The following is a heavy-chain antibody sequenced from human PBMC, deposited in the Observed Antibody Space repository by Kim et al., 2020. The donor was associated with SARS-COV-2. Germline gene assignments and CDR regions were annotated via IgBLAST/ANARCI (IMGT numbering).Heavy chain of an antibody. CDR1: GFTFSDHY. CDR2: TRNKANSYTT. Sequence: GGSLRLSCAASGFTFSDHYMDWVRQAPGKGLEWVGRTRNKANSYTTEYAASVKGRFTISRDDSKNSLYLQMNSLKTEDTAVYYCARVPPGYSSGWSPMDWGQGTLVTVSS. J-gene: IGHJ4*02. D-gene: IGHD6-19*01. CDR3: ARVPPGYSSGWSPMD. V-gene: IGHV3-72*01.